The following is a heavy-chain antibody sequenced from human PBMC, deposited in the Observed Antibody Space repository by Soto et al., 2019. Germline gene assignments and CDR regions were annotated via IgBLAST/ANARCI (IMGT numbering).Heavy chain of an antibody. CDR2: IKQDGSEK. CDR1: GFTFSSYW. J-gene: IGHJ3*02. Sequence: PGGSLRLSCAASGFTFSSYWMSWVRQAPGKGLEWVANIKQDGSEKYYVDSVKGRFTISRDNAKNSLYLQMNSLRAEDTAVYYCARGDYDFWSGYYLYAFDIWGQGTMVTVSS. V-gene: IGHV3-7*04. CDR3: ARGDYDFWSGYYLYAFDI. D-gene: IGHD3-3*01.